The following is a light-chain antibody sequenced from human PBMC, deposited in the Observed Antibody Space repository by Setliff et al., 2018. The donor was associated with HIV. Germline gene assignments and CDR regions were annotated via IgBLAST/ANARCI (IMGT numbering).Light chain of an antibody. J-gene: IGLJ1*01. CDR1: NIGSKS. CDR2: YDP. CDR3: QVWDSATDHYV. V-gene: IGLV3-21*04. Sequence: SYELTQPPSVSLAPGETARITSGGNNIGSKSVHWYQQKSGQAPVLVIFYDPDRLSGIPERFSGSSSGNTATLTISRVDAGDEADYYCQVWDSATDHYVFGAGTKVTVL.